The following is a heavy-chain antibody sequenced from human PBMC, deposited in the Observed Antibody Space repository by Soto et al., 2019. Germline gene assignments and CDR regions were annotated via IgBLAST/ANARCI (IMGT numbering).Heavy chain of an antibody. CDR2: IIPIFGTA. D-gene: IGHD3-10*01. CDR1: GGTFSSYA. Sequence: QVQLVQSGAEVKKPGSSVKVSCKASGGTFSSYAISWVRQAPGQGLEWMGGIIPIFGTANYAQKFQGRVTITADESTSTAYMELSSLRSEDTAVYYWAGGENGSGSYVYYYYGMDVWGQGTTVTVSS. V-gene: IGHV1-69*01. J-gene: IGHJ6*02. CDR3: AGGENGSGSYVYYYYGMDV.